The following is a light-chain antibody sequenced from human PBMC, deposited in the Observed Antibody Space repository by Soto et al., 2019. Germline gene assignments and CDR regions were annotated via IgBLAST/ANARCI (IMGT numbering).Light chain of an antibody. V-gene: IGKV1-17*01. CDR2: AAS. CDR1: QRMRSD. CDR3: LQHNTFPLT. J-gene: IGKJ4*01. Sequence: DIQMTQSTSSLSASGGDRVTITCRASQRMRSDLGWYQQKPGKAPKRLIYAASSLQSGVPSRFSGSGSGTEFTLTITTLQPEDFATYYCLQHNTFPLTFGGGTKVEIK.